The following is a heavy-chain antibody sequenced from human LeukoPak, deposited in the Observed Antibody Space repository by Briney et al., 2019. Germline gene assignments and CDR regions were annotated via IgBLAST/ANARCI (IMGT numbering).Heavy chain of an antibody. J-gene: IGHJ4*02. CDR2: IWCDGNNK. V-gene: IGHV3-33*01. CDR3: ARQHCSGGDCYFFD. Sequence: PGGSLRLSCAASGFTFSSYGMHWVRQAPGKGLEWVALIWCDGNNKYYADSVKGRFTISRDNSKNTLYLQLNSLRAEDTAVYYCARQHCSGGDCYFFDWGQGTLVTVSS. CDR1: GFTFSSYG. D-gene: IGHD2-15*01.